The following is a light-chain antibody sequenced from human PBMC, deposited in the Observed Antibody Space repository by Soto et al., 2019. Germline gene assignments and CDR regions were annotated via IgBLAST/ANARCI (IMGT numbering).Light chain of an antibody. V-gene: IGKV3-11*02. CDR1: QSVISY. CDR3: QQRCSWLGT. CDR2: DAS. J-gene: IGKJ2*01. Sequence: EIVLTQSPATLSLSPGERATLSCRASQSVISYLAWYQPKPGQAPRLLIHDASNRPTGIPARFSGSGFGRDFTLTFGSLEPEDAGVYYCQQRCSWLGTFGQGNKVVVK.